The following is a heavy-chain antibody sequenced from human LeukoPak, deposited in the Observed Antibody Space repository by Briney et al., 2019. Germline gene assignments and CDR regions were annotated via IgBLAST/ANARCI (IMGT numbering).Heavy chain of an antibody. Sequence: GGSLRLSCAASGFTLSNHWMSWVRQAPGKGLEWVANIKQDGSEKYYVDSVKGRFTISRDNAKNSLYLQMNSLRAEDTAVYYCAKMSGGVGVTKRYFDYWGQGTLVTVSS. D-gene: IGHD1-26*01. V-gene: IGHV3-7*03. CDR1: GFTLSNHW. CDR3: AKMSGGVGVTKRYFDY. J-gene: IGHJ4*02. CDR2: IKQDGSEK.